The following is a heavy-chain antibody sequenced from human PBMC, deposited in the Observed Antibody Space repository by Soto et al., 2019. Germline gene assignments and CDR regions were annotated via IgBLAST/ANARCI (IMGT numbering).Heavy chain of an antibody. CDR1: GGSISSGGYY. CDR3: ARSYSSSSYYYFYGMDV. Sequence: PSETLSLTCTVSGGSISSGGYYWSWIRQHPGKGLEWIGYIYYSGSTYYNPSLKSRVTISVDTSKNQFSLKLSSVTAADTAVYYCARSYSSSSYYYFYGMDVWGPGATLTVSS. J-gene: IGHJ6*02. V-gene: IGHV4-31*03. D-gene: IGHD6-6*01. CDR2: IYYSGST.